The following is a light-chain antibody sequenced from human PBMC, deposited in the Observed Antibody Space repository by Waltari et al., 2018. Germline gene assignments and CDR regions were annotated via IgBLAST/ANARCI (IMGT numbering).Light chain of an antibody. J-gene: IGLJ3*02. CDR3: AAWDDSLSAWV. Sequence: QSVLTQPPSASGTPGQRVTISSSGSSSNIGSNYVYWYQQLPGTAPKLLITRNTQRPSGVPDRFSGSKSGTSASLAISGLRSEDEADYFCAAWDDSLSAWVFGGGTKLTVL. V-gene: IGLV1-47*01. CDR2: RNT. CDR1: SSNIGSNY.